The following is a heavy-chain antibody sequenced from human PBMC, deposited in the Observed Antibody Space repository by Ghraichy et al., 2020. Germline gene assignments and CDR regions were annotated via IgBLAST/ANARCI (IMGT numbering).Heavy chain of an antibody. Sequence: ASVKVSCKASGYTFTNYGISWVRQAPGHGLEWMGWISAYNGNTNYAQKLQGRVTMTTDTSTSTAYMELRSLRSDDTAVYYCAREPVRLTYYYYGMDVWGQGTTVTVSS. CDR1: GYTFTNYG. V-gene: IGHV1-18*01. CDR3: AREPVRLTYYYYGMDV. D-gene: IGHD2-2*01. CDR2: ISAYNGNT. J-gene: IGHJ6*02.